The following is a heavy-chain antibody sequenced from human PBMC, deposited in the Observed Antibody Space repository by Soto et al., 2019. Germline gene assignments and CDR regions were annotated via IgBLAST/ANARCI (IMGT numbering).Heavy chain of an antibody. D-gene: IGHD3-9*01. CDR2: ISSSSSYT. Sequence: QVQLVESGGGLVKPGGSLRLSCAASGFTFSDYYMSWIRQAPGKGLEWVSYISSSSSYTNYADSAKGRFTISRDNAKNSLSLQMNSLRAEDTAVYYCARDLRGAAYYDILTGTDSGYFDPWVRGTLVTVSS. V-gene: IGHV3-11*05. CDR3: ARDLRGAAYYDILTGTDSGYFDP. CDR1: GFTFSDYY. J-gene: IGHJ2*01.